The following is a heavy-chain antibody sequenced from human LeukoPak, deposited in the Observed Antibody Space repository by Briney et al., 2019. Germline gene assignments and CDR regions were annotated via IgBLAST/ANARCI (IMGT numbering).Heavy chain of an antibody. Sequence: GGSLRLSCAASGFTFSSYAMSWVRQAPGKGLEWVSAISGSGGSTYYADSVKGRFTISRDNSKNTLYLQMNSLRAEDTAVYYCAKERAYYDSSGFLRGYYFDYWGQGTLVTVSS. CDR1: GFTFSSYA. J-gene: IGHJ4*02. CDR3: AKERAYYDSSGFLRGYYFDY. D-gene: IGHD3-22*01. CDR2: ISGSGGST. V-gene: IGHV3-23*01.